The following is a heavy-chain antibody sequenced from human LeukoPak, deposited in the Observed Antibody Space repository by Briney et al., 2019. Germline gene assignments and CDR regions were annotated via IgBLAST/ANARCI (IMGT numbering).Heavy chain of an antibody. V-gene: IGHV2-5*02. CDR2: IYWDDDK. J-gene: IGHJ4*02. CDR1: GFSLSTSGVG. D-gene: IGHD3-9*01. Sequence: SGPTLVHPTPPLTLTCTFSGFSLSTSGVGVGWIRQPPGKALEWLALIYWDDDKRYSPSLKSRLTITKDTPKNQVVLTMTNMDPVDTATYYCAQRGILTGYPLFDYWGQGTLVTASS. CDR3: AQRGILTGYPLFDY.